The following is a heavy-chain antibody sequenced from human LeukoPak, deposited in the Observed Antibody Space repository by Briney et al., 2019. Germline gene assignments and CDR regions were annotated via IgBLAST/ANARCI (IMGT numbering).Heavy chain of an antibody. D-gene: IGHD5/OR15-5a*01. J-gene: IGHJ4*02. CDR2: IKQDGSEK. Sequence: PGGSLRLSCAASGFTFSSYWMSWVRQAPGKGLEWVANIKQDGSEKYYVDSVKGRFTISRDNAKNSLYLQMNSLRAEDTAVYYCAREAVPLYDWDGWFDYWGQGTLVTVSS. V-gene: IGHV3-7*01. CDR1: GFTFSSYW. CDR3: AREAVPLYDWDGWFDY.